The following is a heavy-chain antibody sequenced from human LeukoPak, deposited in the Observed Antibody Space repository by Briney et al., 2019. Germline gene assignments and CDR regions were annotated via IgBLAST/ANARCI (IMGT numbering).Heavy chain of an antibody. J-gene: IGHJ4*02. CDR3: ARLASLYDSSGYYWGDY. CDR2: INPNSGGT. CDR1: GGTFSSYA. Sequence: ASVKVSCKASGGTFSSYAISWVRQAPGQGLEWMGWINPNSGGTNYAQKFQGRVTMTRDTSISTAYMELSRLRSDDTAVYYCARLASLYDSSGYYWGDYWGQGTLVTVSS. D-gene: IGHD3-22*01. V-gene: IGHV1-2*02.